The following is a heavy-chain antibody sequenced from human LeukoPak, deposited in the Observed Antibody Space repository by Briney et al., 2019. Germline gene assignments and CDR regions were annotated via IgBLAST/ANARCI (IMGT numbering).Heavy chain of an antibody. CDR1: GYTFIHYY. Sequence: ASVTVSCKASGYTFIHYYMHWVRQAPGQGLAWMGWINPNSGGANYAQSFQGRVALTRDTSITTAYMEVSRLTSDDTAVYYCARGSLKSSADGFDFWGQGTMVTVS. J-gene: IGHJ3*01. V-gene: IGHV1-2*02. CDR2: INPNSGGA. CDR3: ARGSLKSSADGFDF.